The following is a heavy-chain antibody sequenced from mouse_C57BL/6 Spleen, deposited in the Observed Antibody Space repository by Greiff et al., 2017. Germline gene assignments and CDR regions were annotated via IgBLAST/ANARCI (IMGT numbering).Heavy chain of an antibody. CDR2: IYPRDGST. J-gene: IGHJ4*01. V-gene: IGHV1-85*01. CDR1: GYTFTSYD. Sequence: QVQLQESGPELVKPGASVKLSCKASGYTFTSYDINWVKQRPGQGLEWIGWIYPRDGSTKYNEKFKGKATLTVDTSSSTAYMELHSLTSEDAAVYFCARGRPLSQLTGTMDYWGQGTSVTVSS. D-gene: IGHD4-1*01. CDR3: ARGRPLSQLTGTMDY.